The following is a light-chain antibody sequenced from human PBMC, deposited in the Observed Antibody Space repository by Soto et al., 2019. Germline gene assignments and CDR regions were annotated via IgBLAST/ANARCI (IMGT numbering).Light chain of an antibody. J-gene: IGKJ5*01. CDR2: DAS. Sequence: DIQMTQSPSSVSASVGDRVTITCRASQNIWRLLAWYQQKPGKAPELLIYDASSLQSGVPPRFSGRGSGTDFTLTISSLQPEDFATYYCEQAGSFPITFGQGTRLEI. V-gene: IGKV1-12*01. CDR3: EQAGSFPIT. CDR1: QNIWRL.